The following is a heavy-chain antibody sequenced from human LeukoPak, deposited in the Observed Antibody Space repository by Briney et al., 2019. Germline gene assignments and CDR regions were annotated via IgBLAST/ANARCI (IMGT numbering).Heavy chain of an antibody. Sequence: ASVKVSCKASGYTFTGYYMHWVRQAPGQGLEWMGWINPNTGGTKYSQKFQGRVTMTRDTSISTAYIDLSRLTSDDTAVYYCARFNIVVVPAARDYYYYMDVWGKGTTVTISS. V-gene: IGHV1-2*02. D-gene: IGHD2-2*01. CDR1: GYTFTGYY. CDR3: ARFNIVVVPAARDYYYYMDV. CDR2: INPNTGGT. J-gene: IGHJ6*03.